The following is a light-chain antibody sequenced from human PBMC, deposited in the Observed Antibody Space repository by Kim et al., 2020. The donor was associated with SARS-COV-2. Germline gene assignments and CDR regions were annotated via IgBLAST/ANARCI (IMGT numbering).Light chain of an antibody. CDR1: QPISGSH. Sequence: SPRDRATLSCRSSQPISGSHLAWYQQSRGQSPRLLIYGASKRASGVEDRFSGSGSGTDFTLTINRLEPEDFAVYFCQHYGWSPRTFGQGTKVDIK. CDR2: GAS. J-gene: IGKJ1*01. V-gene: IGKV3-20*01. CDR3: QHYGWSPRT.